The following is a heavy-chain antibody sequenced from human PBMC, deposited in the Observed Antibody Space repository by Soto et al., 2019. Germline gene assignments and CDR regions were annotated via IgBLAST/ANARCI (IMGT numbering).Heavy chain of an antibody. CDR3: AREPTGSYYWYYYGMDV. CDR1: GFTFSSYA. CDR2: ISYDGSNK. Sequence: QVQLVESGGGVVQPGRSLRLSCAASGFTFSSYAMHWVRQAPGKGLEWVAVISYDGSNKYYADSVKGRFTISRDNSKNTLYLQMNSLRAEDTAVYYCAREPTGSYYWYYYGMDVWGQGTTVTVSS. V-gene: IGHV3-30-3*01. D-gene: IGHD1-26*01. J-gene: IGHJ6*02.